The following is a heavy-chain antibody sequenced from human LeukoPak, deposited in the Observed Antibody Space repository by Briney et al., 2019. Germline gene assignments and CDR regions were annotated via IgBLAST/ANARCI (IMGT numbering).Heavy chain of an antibody. J-gene: IGHJ6*03. D-gene: IGHD3-10*01. CDR3: ATVGSGLYYYYHMDV. Sequence: ASVKVSCKASGYTFTSYAMHWVRQAPGQRLEWMGWINAGNGNTKYSQKFQGRVTITRDTSASTAYMELSSLRSEDTAVYYCATVGSGLYYYYHMDVWGKGTTVTVSS. V-gene: IGHV1-3*01. CDR1: GYTFTSYA. CDR2: INAGNGNT.